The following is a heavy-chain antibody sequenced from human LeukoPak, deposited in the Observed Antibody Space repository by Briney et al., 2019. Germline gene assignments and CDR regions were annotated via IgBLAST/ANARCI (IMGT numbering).Heavy chain of an antibody. Sequence: GGSLRLSCAASGFTFSSYSMNWVRQAPGKGLEWVSYISSSSSTIYYADSVKGRFTISRDNAKNSLYLQTNSLRAEDTAVYYCAREGGGYCTNGVCYTGDYFDYWGQGTLVTVSS. J-gene: IGHJ4*02. CDR3: AREGGGYCTNGVCYTGDYFDY. V-gene: IGHV3-48*01. CDR2: ISSSSSTI. CDR1: GFTFSSYS. D-gene: IGHD2-8*01.